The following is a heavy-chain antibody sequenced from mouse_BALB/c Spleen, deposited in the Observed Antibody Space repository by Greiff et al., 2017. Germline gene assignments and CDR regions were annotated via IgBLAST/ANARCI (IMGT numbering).Heavy chain of an antibody. CDR2: ISSGGST. CDR1: GFTFSSYA. V-gene: IGHV5-6-5*01. Sequence: EVMLVESGGGLVKPGGSLKLSCAASGFTFSSYAMSWVRQTPEKRLEWVASISSGGSTYYPDSVKGRFTISRDNAKNTLYLEMSSLRSEDTAMYYCARDLTTAPFAYWGQGTLVTVSA. J-gene: IGHJ3*01. CDR3: ARDLTTAPFAY. D-gene: IGHD1-2*01.